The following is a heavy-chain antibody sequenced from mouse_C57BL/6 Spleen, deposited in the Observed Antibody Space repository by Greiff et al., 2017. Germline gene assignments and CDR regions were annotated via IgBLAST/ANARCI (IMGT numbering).Heavy chain of an antibody. CDR3: TRYPCDGTLYYYDY. CDR1: GYSITSGYY. CDR2: ISYDGSN. V-gene: IGHV3-6*01. D-gene: IGHD3-3*01. Sequence: EVQLQQSGPGLVKPSQSLSLTCSVTGYSITSGYYWNWIRQFPGNNLEWMGYISYDGSNNYNPSLKNRISITRDTSKNQFFLKLNSVTTEYTATYCCTRYPCDGTLYYYDYGGRGNTLTVSS. J-gene: IGHJ2*01.